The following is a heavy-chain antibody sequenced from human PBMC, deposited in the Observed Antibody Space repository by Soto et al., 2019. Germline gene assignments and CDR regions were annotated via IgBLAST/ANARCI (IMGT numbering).Heavy chain of an antibody. CDR1: GGTFSSYA. Sequence: GASVKVSCKASGGTFSSYAISWVRQAPGQVLEWMGGIIPIFGTANYAQKFQGRVTITVDESTSTAYMELSSLRSEDTAVYYCARDSHNTYYYYGMDVWGQGTTVTVSS. V-gene: IGHV1-69*13. J-gene: IGHJ6*02. CDR3: ARDSHNTYYYYGMDV. CDR2: IIPIFGTA.